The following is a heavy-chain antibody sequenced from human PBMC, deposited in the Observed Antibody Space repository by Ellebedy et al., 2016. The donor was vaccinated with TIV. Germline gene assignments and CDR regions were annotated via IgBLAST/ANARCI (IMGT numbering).Heavy chain of an antibody. D-gene: IGHD1-26*01. J-gene: IGHJ4*02. Sequence: PGGSLRLSCAASGFTFSSYAMNLVRQAPGKGLEWFSAISGSGGSTYYADSVKGRFTISRDNSKNTLYLQMNSLRAEDTAVYYCAKDHQWELSLFDYWGQGTLVTVSS. CDR1: GFTFSSYA. V-gene: IGHV3-23*01. CDR3: AKDHQWELSLFDY. CDR2: ISGSGGST.